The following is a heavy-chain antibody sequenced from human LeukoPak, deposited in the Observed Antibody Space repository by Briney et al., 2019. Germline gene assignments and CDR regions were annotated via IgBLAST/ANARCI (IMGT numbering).Heavy chain of an antibody. CDR1: GYTFTGYY. Sequence: GASVKVSCKASGYTFTGYYMHWVRQAPGQGLEWMGWINPNSGGTNYAQKFQGRVTMTRDTSISTACMELSRLRSDDTAVYYCARDLGSYGSGSPEPNWFDPWGQGTLVTVSS. V-gene: IGHV1-2*02. D-gene: IGHD3-10*01. CDR2: INPNSGGT. J-gene: IGHJ5*02. CDR3: ARDLGSYGSGSPEPNWFDP.